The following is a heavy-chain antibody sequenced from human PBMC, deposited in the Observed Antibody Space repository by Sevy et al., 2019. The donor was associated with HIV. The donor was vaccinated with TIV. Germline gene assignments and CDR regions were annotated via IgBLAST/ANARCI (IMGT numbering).Heavy chain of an antibody. D-gene: IGHD3-16*01. CDR1: GFTFSSYA. J-gene: IGHJ4*02. CDR2: ISYDGSNK. V-gene: IGHV3-30-3*01. Sequence: GGSLRLSCAASGFTFSSYAMHWVRQAPGKGLEWVAVISYDGSNKYYADSVKGRFTISRDNSKNTLYLQMNSLRAEDTAVYYCAEGGGRSDPSGFDYWGQGTLVTVSS. CDR3: AEGGGRSDPSGFDY.